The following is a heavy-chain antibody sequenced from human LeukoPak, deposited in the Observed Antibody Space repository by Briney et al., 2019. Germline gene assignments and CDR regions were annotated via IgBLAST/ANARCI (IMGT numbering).Heavy chain of an antibody. J-gene: IGHJ3*02. CDR3: ARDNDASCAFDI. V-gene: IGHV3-7*01. CDR1: GFTFSDYA. D-gene: IGHD1-1*01. Sequence: GGSLRLSCAASGFTFSDYAMHWVRQAPGKGLEWAANIKQDGSEKYYVDSVKGRFTISRDNAKNSLYLQMNSLRAEDTAVYYCARDNDASCAFDIWGQGTMVTVSS. CDR2: IKQDGSEK.